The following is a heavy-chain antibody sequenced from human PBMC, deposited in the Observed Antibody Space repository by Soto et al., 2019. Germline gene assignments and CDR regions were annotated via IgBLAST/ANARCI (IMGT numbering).Heavy chain of an antibody. CDR3: ARDPSGSYPEFDY. CDR1: GFIFSSYT. J-gene: IGHJ4*03. D-gene: IGHD1-26*01. Sequence: GGSLRLSCAASGFIFSSYTMHWVRQAPGKGLEWVGVITYDGSNQYYADSVKGRFTISRDNSRNMLFLQMNSLRPDDTAVYYCARDPSGSYPEFDYWGQGTMVTVSS. CDR2: ITYDGSNQ. V-gene: IGHV3-30-3*01.